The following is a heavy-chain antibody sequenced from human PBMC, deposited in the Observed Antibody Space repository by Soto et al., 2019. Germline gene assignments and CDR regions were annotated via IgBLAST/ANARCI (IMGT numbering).Heavy chain of an antibody. V-gene: IGHV1-69*02. CDR1: GGTFGTYT. Sequence: QVQLVQSGAEVKKPGSSVKVSCKASGGTFGTYTISWVRQAPGQGLEWMGRIIPFLDITDYAQKFQGRITITADKSTTTVYMELKSLRSDDTAVYFCARDTTYWGQGTLVTVSS. D-gene: IGHD5-18*01. CDR3: ARDTTY. J-gene: IGHJ4*02. CDR2: IIPFLDIT.